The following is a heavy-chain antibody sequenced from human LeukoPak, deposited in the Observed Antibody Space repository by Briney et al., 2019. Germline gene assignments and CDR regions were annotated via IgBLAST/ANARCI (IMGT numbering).Heavy chain of an antibody. V-gene: IGHV4-59*01. Sequence: PSETLSLTCAVSGGSISSYYWSWIRQPPGKGLEWIGYIYYSGSTNYNPSLKSRVTISVDTSKNQFSLKLSSVTAADTAVYFCARTTEGGYTYDYFYYYYMDVWGKGTTVTISS. CDR1: GGSISSYY. CDR3: ARTTEGGYTYDYFYYYYMDV. CDR2: IYYSGST. J-gene: IGHJ6*03. D-gene: IGHD5-18*01.